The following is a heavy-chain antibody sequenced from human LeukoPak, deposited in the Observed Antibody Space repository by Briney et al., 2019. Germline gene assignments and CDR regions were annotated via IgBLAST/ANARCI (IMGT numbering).Heavy chain of an antibody. CDR3: AKEIWPTVTTPGHTHFDY. J-gene: IGHJ4*02. CDR1: GFTFSSYN. V-gene: IGHV3-21*01. CDR2: ISTASDYI. D-gene: IGHD4-17*01. Sequence: GGSLRLSCAASGFTFSSYNMNWVRQAPGKGLEWVSSISTASDYIYYADSLKGRFTISRDNAKNSLYLQMNSLRAEDTAVYYCAKEIWPTVTTPGHTHFDYWGQGTLVTVSS.